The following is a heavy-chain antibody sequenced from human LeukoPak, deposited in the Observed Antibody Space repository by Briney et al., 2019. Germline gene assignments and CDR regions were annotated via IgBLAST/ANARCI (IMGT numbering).Heavy chain of an antibody. Sequence: GGSPRLSCSASGFSLSDYGMSWVRQAPGKGLEWISYITMDSVRFYADSVKGRFTISRDNDKNSVYLQMNSLRDDDTAVYYCTRGRYQFLGPNDHWGQGSLVTVSS. CDR1: GFSLSDYG. CDR2: ITMDSVR. D-gene: IGHD2-2*01. CDR3: TRGRYQFLGPNDH. J-gene: IGHJ4*02. V-gene: IGHV3-48*02.